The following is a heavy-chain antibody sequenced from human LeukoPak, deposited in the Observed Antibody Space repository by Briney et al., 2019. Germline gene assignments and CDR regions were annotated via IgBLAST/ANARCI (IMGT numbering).Heavy chain of an antibody. CDR1: GGSISSYY. CDR3: ARETSSVNWFDP. CDR2: IYYSGST. Sequence: SETLSLTCTVSGGSISSYYWNWIRQPPGKGLEWIGYIYYSGSTNYNPSLKSRVTISVDTSKNQFSLKLSSVTAADTAVYYCARETSSVNWFDPWGQGTLVTVSS. J-gene: IGHJ5*02. D-gene: IGHD4-17*01. V-gene: IGHV4-59*12.